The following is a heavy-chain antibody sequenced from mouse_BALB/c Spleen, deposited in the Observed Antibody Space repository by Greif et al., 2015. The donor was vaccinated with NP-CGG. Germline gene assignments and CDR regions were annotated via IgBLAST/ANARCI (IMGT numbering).Heavy chain of an antibody. CDR2: ISRGGRYT. CDR1: GFTFNSYG. V-gene: IGHV5-6*01. D-gene: IGHD1-1*01. CDR3: ARYYYGSSPWFAY. Sequence: EVKLMESGGDFVKPGGSLKISCAASGFTFNSYGMSWVRPTPDKRVEWGATISRGGRYTYYPDSVKGRFTISRDNAKNTLYLQMSSLKSEDTAMYYCARYYYGSSPWFAYWGQGTLVTVSA. J-gene: IGHJ3*01.